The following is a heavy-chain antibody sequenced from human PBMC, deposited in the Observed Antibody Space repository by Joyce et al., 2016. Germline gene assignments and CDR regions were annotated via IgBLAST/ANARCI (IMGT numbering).Heavy chain of an antibody. D-gene: IGHD2-8*02. CDR2: INDAGGA. CDR3: ARERGRYCTGGTCPRGNWFDP. J-gene: IGHJ5*02. Sequence: QVELKQWGAGLLKPSETLSLTCAVYGGSFSNYYWSWIRQSPGKGLEWIGEINDAGGANYNPSLKRRVTISIDTSKKQFSLILTSVTAADRAVYYCARERGRYCTGGTCPRGNWFDPWGQGTLVAVSS. CDR1: GGSFSNYY. V-gene: IGHV4-34*01.